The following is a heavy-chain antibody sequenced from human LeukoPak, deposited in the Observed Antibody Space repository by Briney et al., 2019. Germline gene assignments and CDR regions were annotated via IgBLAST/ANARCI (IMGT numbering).Heavy chain of an antibody. J-gene: IGHJ4*02. CDR3: ARGGLPGGFDY. CDR1: GFTLSNSW. CDR2: INNDGSRI. V-gene: IGHV3-74*01. Sequence: PGGSLRLSCVASGFTLSNSWMFWVRQGPGKGLVWVSDINNDGSRISYADSVKGRSTISRDGAKNILFLQMNSLRAEDTAVYYCARGGLPGGFDYWGQGTLVTVSS. D-gene: IGHD7-27*01.